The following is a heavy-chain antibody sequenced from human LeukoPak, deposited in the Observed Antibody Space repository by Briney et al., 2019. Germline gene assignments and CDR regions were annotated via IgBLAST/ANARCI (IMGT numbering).Heavy chain of an antibody. CDR1: GYTFSNYG. CDR2: IRGDNGNT. CDR3: ASDSPLSKEGSGSYYLPLDY. V-gene: IGHV1-18*01. D-gene: IGHD3-10*01. J-gene: IGHJ4*02. Sequence: GASVKVSCKASGYTFSNYGISWVRQAPGQGLEWVGWIRGDNGNTNYAQKLQGRVTMTTDTSTSTAYMELRSLGSDDTAVYYCASDSPLSKEGSGSYYLPLDYWGQGTLVTVSS.